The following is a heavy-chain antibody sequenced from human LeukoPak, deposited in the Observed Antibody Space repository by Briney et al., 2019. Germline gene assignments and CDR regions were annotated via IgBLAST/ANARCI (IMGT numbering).Heavy chain of an antibody. CDR1: GGSISSGDYY. Sequence: SETLSLTCTVSGGSISSGDYYWSWIRQPPGKGLEGIGSIYHSGSTYYNPSLKSRVTISVDTSKNQFSLKLSSVTAADTAVYYCARDGIAAQDAFDIWGQGTMVTVSS. D-gene: IGHD6-6*01. CDR3: ARDGIAAQDAFDI. CDR2: IYHSGST. J-gene: IGHJ3*02. V-gene: IGHV4-39*07.